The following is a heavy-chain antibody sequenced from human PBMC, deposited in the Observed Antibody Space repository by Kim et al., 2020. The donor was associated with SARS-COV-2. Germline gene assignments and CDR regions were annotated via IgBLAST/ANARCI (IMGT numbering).Heavy chain of an antibody. CDR3: ARHEDYGDYVSNWFDP. CDR1: GGSISSSSYY. V-gene: IGHV4-39*01. J-gene: IGHJ5*02. D-gene: IGHD4-17*01. Sequence: SETLSLTCTVSGGSISSSSYYWGWISQPPGKGLEWIGSIYYSGSTYYNPSLKSRVTISVDTSKNQFSLKLSSVTAADTAVYYCARHEDYGDYVSNWFDPWGQGTLVTVSS. CDR2: IYYSGST.